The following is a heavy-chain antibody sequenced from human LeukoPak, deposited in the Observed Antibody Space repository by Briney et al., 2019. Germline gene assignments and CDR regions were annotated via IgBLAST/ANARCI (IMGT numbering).Heavy chain of an antibody. V-gene: IGHV4-61*02. CDR3: ARASVEVGAFDI. CDR1: GGSISSGSYY. J-gene: IGHJ3*02. CDR2: IYTSGST. Sequence: SETLSLTCTVSGGSISSGSYYWRWLRQPAGRGLEWIERIYTSGSTNYNPSLKSRVTISVDTSKNQFSLKLSSVTAADTAVYYCARASVEVGAFDIWGQGTMVTVSS.